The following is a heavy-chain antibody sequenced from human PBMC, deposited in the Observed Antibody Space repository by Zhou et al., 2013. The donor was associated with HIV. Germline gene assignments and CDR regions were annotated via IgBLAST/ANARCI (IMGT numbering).Heavy chain of an antibody. J-gene: IGHJ4*02. V-gene: IGHV1-69*04. D-gene: IGHD1-1*01. Sequence: QVQLVQSGAEVKKPGSSVKVSCRASGASFRDSYAITWVRQAPGQGLEWMGRVIPFFGRPNYAQKFQGRVTIIADMSTSTAYLELRGLRSDDTALYYCVREGIPGTGSTFDGWGQGTLVTISS. CDR3: VREGIPGTGSTFDG. CDR1: GASFRDSYA. CDR2: VIPFFGRP.